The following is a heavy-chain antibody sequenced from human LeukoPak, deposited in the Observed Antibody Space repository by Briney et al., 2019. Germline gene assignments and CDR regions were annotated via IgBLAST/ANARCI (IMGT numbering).Heavy chain of an antibody. V-gene: IGHV1-69*13. CDR2: IIPMFGTA. CDR3: ARDAYCSSTSCYAFDY. Sequence: SVKVSCKASGGTFSSYAISWVRQAPGQGLEWMGGIIPMFGTANYAQKFQGRVTITADESTSTAYMELSSLRSEDTAVYYCARDAYCSSTSCYAFDYWGQGTLVTVSS. D-gene: IGHD2-2*01. J-gene: IGHJ4*02. CDR1: GGTFSSYA.